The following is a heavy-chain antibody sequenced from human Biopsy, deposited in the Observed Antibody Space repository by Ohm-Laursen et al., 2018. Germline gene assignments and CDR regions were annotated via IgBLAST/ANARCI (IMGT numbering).Heavy chain of an antibody. V-gene: IGHV1-18*01. Sequence: GASVKVSCKASGHTLTNPDISWVRQAPGQGLEWLGWINGHSISTNYAPKFQGRIIMTTDTSTSTVYMELRSLRSDDTAMYYCTTDRTGRALFDNWGQGSLVTVSS. CDR1: GHTLTNPD. J-gene: IGHJ4*02. CDR3: TTDRTGRALFDN. CDR2: INGHSIST. D-gene: IGHD3/OR15-3a*01.